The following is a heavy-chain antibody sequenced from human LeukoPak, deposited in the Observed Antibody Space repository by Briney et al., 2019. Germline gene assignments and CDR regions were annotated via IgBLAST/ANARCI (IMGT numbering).Heavy chain of an antibody. J-gene: IGHJ6*04. D-gene: IGHD2-8*01. CDR3: AREMVHYYGMDV. CDR2: IKSDGSST. CDR1: GFTFSSYW. Sequence: GGSLRLSCAASGFTFSSYWMHWVRQAPGKGLVWVSRIKSDGSSTSYADSVKGRFTISRDSAKNTLYLQMNSLRAEDTAVYYCAREMVHYYGMDVWGKGTTVTVSS. V-gene: IGHV3-74*01.